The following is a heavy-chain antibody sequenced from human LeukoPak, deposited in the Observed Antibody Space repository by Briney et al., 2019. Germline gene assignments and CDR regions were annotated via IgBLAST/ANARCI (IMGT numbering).Heavy chain of an antibody. CDR2: IYYSGNT. CDR3: AREARGERGVCSSTSCPGHFDY. CDR1: GGSISSGDYY. V-gene: IGHV4-30-4*01. Sequence: SETLSLTCTVSGGSISSGDYYRSWIRQPPGKGLEWIGYIYYSGNTYYNPSLKSRVTISVDTSKNQFSLKLSSVTAAGTAVYYCAREARGERGVCSSTSCPGHFDYWGQGTLVTVSS. D-gene: IGHD2-2*01. J-gene: IGHJ4*02.